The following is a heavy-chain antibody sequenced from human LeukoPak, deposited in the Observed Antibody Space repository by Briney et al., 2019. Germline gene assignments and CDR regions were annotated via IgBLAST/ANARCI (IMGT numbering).Heavy chain of an antibody. CDR3: ARAHSSSWYGSWFDP. CDR2: IYTSGST. CDR1: GGSISSYY. J-gene: IGHJ5*02. Sequence: SETLSLTCTVSGGSISSYYWSWIRQPAGKGLEWIGRIYTSGSTNYNPSLKSRVTMSVDTSKNQFSLKLSSVTAADTAVYYCARAHSSSWYGSWFDPWGQGTLVTVSS. V-gene: IGHV4-4*07. D-gene: IGHD6-13*01.